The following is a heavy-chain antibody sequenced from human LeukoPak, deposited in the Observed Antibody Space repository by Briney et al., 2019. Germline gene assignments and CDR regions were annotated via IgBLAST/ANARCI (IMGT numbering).Heavy chain of an antibody. D-gene: IGHD3-10*01. J-gene: IGHJ4*02. CDR3: AAGGSGTSYYFDY. CDR1: GRTFSSYA. V-gene: IGHV1-69*13. Sequence: SVKVSCKASGRTFSSYAISWVRQAPGHGLEWMGGIIPIFGTANYAQKFQGRVTITADESTSTAYMELSSLRSEDTAVYYCAAGGSGTSYYFDYWGQGTLVTVS. CDR2: IIPIFGTA.